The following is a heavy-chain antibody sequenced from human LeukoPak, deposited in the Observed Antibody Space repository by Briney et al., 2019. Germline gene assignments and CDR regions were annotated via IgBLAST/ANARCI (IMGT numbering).Heavy chain of an antibody. J-gene: IGHJ3*02. CDR3: ARDDDYGDYVPTVAFDI. CDR2: ISSSSSYI. CDR1: GITFSSYS. V-gene: IGHV3-21*01. Sequence: GGSLRLSCAASGITFSSYSMNWVRQAPGKGLEWVSSISSSSSYIYYADSVKGRFTISRDNAKNSLYLQMNSLRAEDTAVYYCARDDDYGDYVPTVAFDIWGQGTMVTVSS. D-gene: IGHD4-17*01.